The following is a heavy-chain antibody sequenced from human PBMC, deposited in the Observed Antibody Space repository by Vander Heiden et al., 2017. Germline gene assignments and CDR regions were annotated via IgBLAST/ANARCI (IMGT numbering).Heavy chain of an antibody. D-gene: IGHD3-22*01. CDR1: GFTFGDYA. CDR3: TKAVVDVITEYYFDY. V-gene: IGHV3-49*04. J-gene: IGHJ4*02. CDR2: IRSKAYGGTT. Sequence: EGQLVESGGGLVQPGRCLRLSWTAGGFTFGDYAMTWVRQAPGKGLEWVGFIRSKAYGGTTEYAASVKGRFTISRDDSKSIAYLQMNSLKTEDTAVYYCTKAVVDVITEYYFDYWGLGTLVTVSS.